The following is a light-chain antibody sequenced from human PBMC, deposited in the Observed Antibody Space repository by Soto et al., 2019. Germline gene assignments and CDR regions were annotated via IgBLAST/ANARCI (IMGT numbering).Light chain of an antibody. Sequence: DIQMTQSPSSQTASVGDRVTITCRASQTVNAYLNWYQQKSGTAPKIVIYEASTLQPGGPSRFSGSGFGTDFTLTSSSLQPEDFATYFCQQSYSMPYTFGQGTKLEF. CDR1: QTVNAY. CDR2: EAS. CDR3: QQSYSMPYT. V-gene: IGKV1-39*01. J-gene: IGKJ2*01.